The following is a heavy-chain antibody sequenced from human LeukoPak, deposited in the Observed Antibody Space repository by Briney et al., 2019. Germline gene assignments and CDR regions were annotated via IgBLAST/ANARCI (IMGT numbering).Heavy chain of an antibody. CDR3: AKDRVTYYDFWSGFQLNDY. Sequence: GGSLRLSCAASGFTFSSYGMHWVRQAPGKGLEWVAVMSYDGSNKYYADSVKGRFTISRDNSKNTLYLQMNSLRAEDTAVYYCAKDRVTYYDFWSGFQLNDYWGQGTLVTVSS. D-gene: IGHD3-3*01. J-gene: IGHJ4*02. CDR1: GFTFSSYG. V-gene: IGHV3-30*18. CDR2: MSYDGSNK.